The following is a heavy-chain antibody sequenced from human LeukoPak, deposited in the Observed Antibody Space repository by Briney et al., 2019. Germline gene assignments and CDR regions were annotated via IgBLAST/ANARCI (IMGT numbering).Heavy chain of an antibody. D-gene: IGHD3-22*01. J-gene: IGHJ4*02. CDR2: ISSSGSTI. V-gene: IGHV3-48*04. Sequence: GGSLRLSCAASGFTFRNAWMNWVRQAPGKGLEWVSYISSSGSTIYYADSVKGRFTISIDNAKNSLYLQMNSLRAEDTAVYYCARAYYYDSSGYDYWGQGTLVTVSS. CDR1: GFTFRNAW. CDR3: ARAYYYDSSGYDY.